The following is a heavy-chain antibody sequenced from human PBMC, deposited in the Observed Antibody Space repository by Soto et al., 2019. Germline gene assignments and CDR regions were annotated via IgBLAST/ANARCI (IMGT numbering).Heavy chain of an antibody. V-gene: IGHV3-23*01. CDR3: AKGRGGSGSLTPRVDF. J-gene: IGHJ4*02. CDR2: ISRGGDTT. CDR1: GFTFNNYA. Sequence: EVQLLESGGGLVQPGGSLRLSCAASGFTFNNYAMTWVRQAPGKGLECVSAISRGGDTTSYADSVKGRFTVSRDGSKNTLYLQMSSLRAEDTALYYCAKGRGGSGSLTPRVDFWGQGTLVTVSS. D-gene: IGHD3-10*01.